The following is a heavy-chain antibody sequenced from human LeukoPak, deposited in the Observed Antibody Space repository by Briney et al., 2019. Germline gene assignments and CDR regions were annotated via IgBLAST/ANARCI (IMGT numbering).Heavy chain of an antibody. V-gene: IGHV4-38-2*02. CDR1: GGSISSGYY. J-gene: IGHJ4*02. D-gene: IGHD1-26*01. CDR2: IYHSGST. Sequence: WETLSLTCTVSGGSISSGYYWGWIRQPPGKGLEWIGSIYHSGSTNYNPSLKSRVTISVDTSKNQFSLKLSSVTAADTAVYYCAREGIVGATTGDYWGQGTLVTVSS. CDR3: AREGIVGATTGDY.